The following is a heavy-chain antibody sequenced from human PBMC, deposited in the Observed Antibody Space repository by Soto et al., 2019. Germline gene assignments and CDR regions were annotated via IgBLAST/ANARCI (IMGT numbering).Heavy chain of an antibody. Sequence: EVQLVESGGGLVQPGGSLRLSCAASGFTFSSYWMHWVRQAPGKGLVWVSRINTDGSRTSYADSVKGRFTISRDNAKNTVYLQMNSLRAEETAVYYCARVKSGSYDWFDPWGQGTLFTVSS. CDR1: GFTFSSYW. V-gene: IGHV3-74*01. J-gene: IGHJ5*02. CDR3: ARVKSGSYDWFDP. D-gene: IGHD3-10*01. CDR2: INTDGSRT.